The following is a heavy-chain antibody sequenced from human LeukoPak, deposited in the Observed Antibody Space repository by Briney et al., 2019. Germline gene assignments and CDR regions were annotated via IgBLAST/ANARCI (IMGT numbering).Heavy chain of an antibody. J-gene: IGHJ4*02. CDR1: GFTFSSYS. V-gene: IGHV3-48*04. CDR2: ISSSGSTI. Sequence: GGSLRLSCAASGFTFSSYSMNWVRQAPGKGLEWVSSISSSGSTIYYADSVKGRFTISRDNAKNSLYLQMNSLRAEDTAVYYCARGNVLRFLEWLFPYYFDYWGQGTLVTVSS. CDR3: ARGNVLRFLEWLFPYYFDY. D-gene: IGHD3-3*01.